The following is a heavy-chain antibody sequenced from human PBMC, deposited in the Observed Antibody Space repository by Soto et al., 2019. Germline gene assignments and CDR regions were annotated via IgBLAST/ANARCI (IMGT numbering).Heavy chain of an antibody. D-gene: IGHD2-2*01. V-gene: IGHV3-66*01. Sequence: GGSLRLSCAASGFTVSSNYMSWVRQAPGKGLEWVSVIYSGGSTYYADSVKGRFTISRDNSKNTLYLQMNSLRAEDTAVYYCARDRCSSTSCYGYYYYYMDVWGKGTTVTVSS. CDR3: ARDRCSSTSCYGYYYYYMDV. J-gene: IGHJ6*03. CDR1: GFTVSSNY. CDR2: IYSGGST.